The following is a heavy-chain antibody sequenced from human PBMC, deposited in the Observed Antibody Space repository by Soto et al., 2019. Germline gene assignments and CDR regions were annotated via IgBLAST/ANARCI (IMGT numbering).Heavy chain of an antibody. CDR2: IRSKVYGGTT. Sequence: SQRRSCVGCVLKDGGYAMSWFRQKQGKGLEWVGFIRSKVYGGTTEYAASVKGRFTISRDDSISIAYLQMNSLKTEDTAVYYCTSTIFGVVIPGGYYYGMDVWGQGTTVTVSS. CDR3: TSTIFGVVIPGGYYYGMDV. D-gene: IGHD3-3*01. CDR1: VLKDGGYA. J-gene: IGHJ6*02. V-gene: IGHV3-49*03.